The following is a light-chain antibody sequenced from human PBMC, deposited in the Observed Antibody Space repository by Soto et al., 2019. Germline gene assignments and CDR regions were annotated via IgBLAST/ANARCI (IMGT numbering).Light chain of an antibody. V-gene: IGKV1-27*01. CDR1: QGFSNY. CDR2: AAS. J-gene: IGKJ3*01. Sequence: DIQMTQSPSSLSASVGDRVTITCRASQGFSNYLAWYQQKPGKVPKLLMYAASTLQSGVPSRFSGSGSGTEFTLIISSLQPEDVATYYCQKYNSAPQTFGPGTKVDIK. CDR3: QKYNSAPQT.